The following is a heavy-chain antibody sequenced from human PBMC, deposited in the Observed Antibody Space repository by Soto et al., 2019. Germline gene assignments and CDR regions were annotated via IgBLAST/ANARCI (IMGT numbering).Heavy chain of an antibody. D-gene: IGHD4-17*01. CDR2: IIPIFGTA. CDR1: GGTFSSYA. V-gene: IGHV1-69*13. CDR3: ASEIDATTATSLDY. J-gene: IGHJ4*02. Sequence: SVKVSCKASGGTFSSYAISWVRQAPGQGLEWMGGIIPIFGTANYAQKFQGRVTITADESTSTAYMELSSLRSEDTAVYYCASEIDATTATSLDYWGQGILVTVSS.